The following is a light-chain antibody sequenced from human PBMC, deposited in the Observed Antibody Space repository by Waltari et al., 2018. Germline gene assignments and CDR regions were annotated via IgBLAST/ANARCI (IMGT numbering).Light chain of an antibody. Sequence: ETLLTQSSATLSFSPGQRATLPSRASQSVCRSLVWYQQKPGQGPRLLIYDVCTRATGMPDRFSCSGQGKDFSLNNSRLEPEDFAVYYCQTYERLPATFGEGTTVEIK. J-gene: IGKJ1*01. CDR1: QSVCRS. V-gene: IGKV3D-20*01. CDR3: QTYERLPAT. CDR2: DVC.